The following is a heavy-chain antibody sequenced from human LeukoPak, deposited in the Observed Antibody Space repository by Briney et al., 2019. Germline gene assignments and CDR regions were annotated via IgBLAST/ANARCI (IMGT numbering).Heavy chain of an antibody. J-gene: IGHJ4*02. CDR3: ARLSGASCFSSGDY. CDR2: ICGDDGNT. V-gene: IGHV3-23*01. D-gene: IGHD2-15*01. Sequence: PGRSLRLSCAASGFTFNTYAMNWVRQAPGKGLEWVSVICGDDGNTYYADSVKGRFTISRDNSKNTLFLQLNSLRAEDTAVYYCARLSGASCFSSGDYWGQGTLVTVSA. CDR1: GFTFNTYA.